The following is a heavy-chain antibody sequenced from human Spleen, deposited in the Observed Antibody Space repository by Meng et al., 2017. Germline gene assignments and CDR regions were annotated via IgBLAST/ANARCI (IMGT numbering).Heavy chain of an antibody. D-gene: IGHD6-13*01. CDR1: GYTFTSYG. V-gene: IGHV1-2*06. J-gene: IGHJ4*02. CDR3: ARDEDISAAGKLFGDY. Sequence: ASVKVSCKASGYTFTSYGISWVRQAPGQGLEWMGRINPKSGDTHYAQRFQGRVTMTGDTSISTAYMELSGRRPDDTAMYYCARDEDISAAGKLFGDYWGQGTLVTVSS. CDR2: INPKSGDT.